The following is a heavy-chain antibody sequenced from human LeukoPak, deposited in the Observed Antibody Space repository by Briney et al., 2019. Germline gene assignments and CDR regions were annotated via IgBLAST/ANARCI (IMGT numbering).Heavy chain of an antibody. J-gene: IGHJ4*02. CDR3: ARGGTYQPLLGY. CDR2: ISSSGSTI. Sequence: GGSLRLSCAASGFIFSSYEMNWVRQAPGKGLVWFSYISSSGSTIYYADAVKGRFTISRDNAKNSLFLQMNSLRAEDTAVYYCARGGTYQPLLGYWGQGTLVTVSS. D-gene: IGHD2-2*01. V-gene: IGHV3-48*03. CDR1: GFIFSSYE.